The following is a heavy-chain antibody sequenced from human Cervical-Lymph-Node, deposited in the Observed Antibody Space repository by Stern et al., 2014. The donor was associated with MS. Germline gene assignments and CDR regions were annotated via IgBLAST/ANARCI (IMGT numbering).Heavy chain of an antibody. D-gene: IGHD1-26*01. J-gene: IGHJ6*02. Sequence: QVQLGQSGAEVKKPGSSVKVSCKASGGTFSSYAISWVRQAPGQGPEWMGGIIPIFGTANYAQKFQGRVTINADESTSKDSQEMSSLRSEDKAVYYCARGELKEGLVRGMDVWGQGTTVTVSS. CDR2: IIPIFGTA. CDR3: ARGELKEGLVRGMDV. CDR1: GGTFSSYA. V-gene: IGHV1-69*01.